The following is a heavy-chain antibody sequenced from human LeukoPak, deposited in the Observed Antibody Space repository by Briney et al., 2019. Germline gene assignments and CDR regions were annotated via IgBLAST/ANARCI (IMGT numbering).Heavy chain of an antibody. CDR2: ISSSGSTI. J-gene: IGHJ6*02. CDR1: GFTFSDYY. Sequence: GGSLRLSCAASGFTFSDYYMSWIRQAPGKGLEWVSYISSSGSTIYYADSVKGRFTISRDNAKNSLYLQMNSLRAEDTAVYYCGRDGPLLVDYYYGMDVWGQGTTVTVSS. V-gene: IGHV3-11*01. CDR3: GRDGPLLVDYYYGMDV.